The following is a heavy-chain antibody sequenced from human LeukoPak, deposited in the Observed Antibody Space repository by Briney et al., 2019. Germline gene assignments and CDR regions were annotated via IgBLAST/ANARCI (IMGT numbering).Heavy chain of an antibody. CDR3: ARVGSGWLTFDY. Sequence: GGSLRLSCAASGFTFSSYVMSWVRQAPGKGLEWVSSISGSGGSTYYADSVKGRFTISRDNSKNTLYLQMNSLRAEDTAVYYCARVGSGWLTFDYWGQGTLVTVSS. CDR1: GFTFSSYV. CDR2: ISGSGGST. J-gene: IGHJ4*02. V-gene: IGHV3-23*01. D-gene: IGHD6-19*01.